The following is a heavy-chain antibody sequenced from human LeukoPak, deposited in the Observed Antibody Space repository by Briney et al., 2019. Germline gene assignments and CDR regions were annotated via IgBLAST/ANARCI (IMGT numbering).Heavy chain of an antibody. D-gene: IGHD6-13*01. CDR3: AVRYSSHHESGVDHWVYDY. CDR1: GYTFTSYG. J-gene: IGHJ4*02. CDR2: ISAYNGNT. V-gene: IGHV1-18*01. Sequence: KPGASVKVSCKASGYTFTSYGISWVRQAPGQGLEWMGWISAYNGNTNYAQKLQGRVTMTTDTSTSTAYMELRSLRSDDTAVYYCAVRYSSHHESGVDHWVYDYWGQGTLVTVSS.